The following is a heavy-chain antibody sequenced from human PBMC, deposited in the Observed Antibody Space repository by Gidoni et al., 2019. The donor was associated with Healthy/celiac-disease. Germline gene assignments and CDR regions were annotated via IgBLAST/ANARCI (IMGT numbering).Heavy chain of an antibody. J-gene: IGHJ6*02. V-gene: IGHV3-43*01. CDR1: GFTFDDYT. D-gene: IGHD6-19*01. CDR3: AKDIMGGESSGWHPGYYYYYGMDV. CDR2: ISWDGGST. Sequence: EVQLVESGGVVVQPGGSLRLSCAASGFTFDDYTMHWVRQAPGKGLEWVSLISWDGGSTYYADSVKGRFTISRDNSKNSLYLQMNSLRTEDTALYYCAKDIMGGESSGWHPGYYYYYGMDVWGQGTTVTVSS.